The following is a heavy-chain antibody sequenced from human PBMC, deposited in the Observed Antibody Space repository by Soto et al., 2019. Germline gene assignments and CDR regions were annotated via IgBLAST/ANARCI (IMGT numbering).Heavy chain of an antibody. CDR1: GFTFSSYG. J-gene: IGHJ4*02. V-gene: IGHV3-30*18. D-gene: IGHD4-17*01. CDR3: AKDLDYGDYWYYFDY. CDR2: ISYDGSNK. Sequence: GGSLRLSCAASGFTFSSYGMHWVRQAPGKGLEWVAVISYDGSNKYYADSVKGRFTISRDNSKNTLYLQMNSLRAEDTAVYYCAKDLDYGDYWYYFDYWGQGTLVTVSS.